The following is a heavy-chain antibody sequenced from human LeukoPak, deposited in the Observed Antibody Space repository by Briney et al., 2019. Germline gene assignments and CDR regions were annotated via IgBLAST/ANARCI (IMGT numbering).Heavy chain of an antibody. CDR1: GFTFSSYA. CDR2: ISASGGST. D-gene: IGHD1-26*01. Sequence: GGSLRLSCAASGFTFSSYAMSWVRQAPGKGLEWVSGISASGGSTYYADSVKGRFTISRDNSKNTLYLQMNSLRAEDTAVYYCGKNRYSGSLSPFDIWGQGTMVTVSS. CDR3: GKNRYSGSLSPFDI. V-gene: IGHV3-23*01. J-gene: IGHJ3*02.